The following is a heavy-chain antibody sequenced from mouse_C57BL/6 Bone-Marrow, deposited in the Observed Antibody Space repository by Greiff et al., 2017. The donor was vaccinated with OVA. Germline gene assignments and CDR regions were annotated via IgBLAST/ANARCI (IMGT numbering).Heavy chain of an antibody. CDR2: IDPSDSYT. CDR1: GYTFTSYW. D-gene: IGHD1-1*01. J-gene: IGHJ1*03. Sequence: QVQLQQSGAELVKPGASVKLSCKASGYTFTSYWMQWVKQRPGQGLEWIGEIDPSDSYTNYNQKFKGKATLTVDTSSSTAYMQLSSLTSEDSAVYYCARSRVEGVWGTGTTVTVSS. V-gene: IGHV1-50*01. CDR3: ARSRVEGV.